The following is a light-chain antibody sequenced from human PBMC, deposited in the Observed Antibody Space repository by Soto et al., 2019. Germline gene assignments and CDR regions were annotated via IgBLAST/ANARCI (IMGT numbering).Light chain of an antibody. CDR3: SSYTSSSNLV. J-gene: IGLJ2*01. V-gene: IGLV2-14*01. Sequence: QSVLTQPASVSGSPGQSITISCTGTSSDVGGYNYVYWYQQHPGKAPKLMIYEVSNRPSGVSNRFSGSKSGNTASLTISGIQAEDEDYYYCSSYTSSSNLVFGGGTKLTVL. CDR1: SSDVGGYNY. CDR2: EVS.